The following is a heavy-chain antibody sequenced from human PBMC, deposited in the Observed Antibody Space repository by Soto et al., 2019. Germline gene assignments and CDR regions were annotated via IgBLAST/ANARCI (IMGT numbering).Heavy chain of an antibody. Sequence: APVEVSCQGSGYTFSSYGISWVRQAPGQGLEWMGWISAYNGNTNYAQKLQGRVTMTTDTSTSTAYMELRSLRSDDTAVYYCARDRDFWSGYYDFDYWGQGTLVTVSS. CDR2: ISAYNGNT. V-gene: IGHV1-18*01. CDR3: ARDRDFWSGYYDFDY. D-gene: IGHD3-3*01. CDR1: GYTFSSYG. J-gene: IGHJ4*02.